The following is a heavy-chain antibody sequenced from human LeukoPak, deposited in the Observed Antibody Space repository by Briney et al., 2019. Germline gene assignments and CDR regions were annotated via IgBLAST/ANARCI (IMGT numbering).Heavy chain of an antibody. J-gene: IGHJ4*02. CDR2: INPNSGGT. V-gene: IGHV1-2*06. CDR3: ARGFSNSLANY. Sequence: GASVKVSCKACGYTFTGYYMHWVRQAPGQGREWMGRINPNSGGTNYAHKFQGRVTMTRNTSISTAYMELTRLRSDDTAVYYCARGFSNSLANYWGQGTLVTVSS. CDR1: GYTFTGYY. D-gene: IGHD6-13*01.